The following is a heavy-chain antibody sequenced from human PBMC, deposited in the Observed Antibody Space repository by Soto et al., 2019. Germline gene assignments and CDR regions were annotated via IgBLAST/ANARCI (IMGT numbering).Heavy chain of an antibody. CDR1: GYTFTTYA. V-gene: IGHV1-3*04. CDR3: AKDGDRTYCSDGNCAFFDS. D-gene: IGHD2-15*01. Sequence: ASVKVSCKASGYTFTTYAIHWVRQAPGQSPEWMGCINTCKGKTRYSQKFQGRVTFARDTLATTVYLQMKSLRVDDTATYYCAKDGDRTYCSDGNCAFFDSWGQGALVTVSS. CDR2: INTCKGKT. J-gene: IGHJ4*02.